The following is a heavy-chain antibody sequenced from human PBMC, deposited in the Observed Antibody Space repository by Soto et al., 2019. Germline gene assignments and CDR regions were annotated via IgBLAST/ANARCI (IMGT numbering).Heavy chain of an antibody. V-gene: IGHV3-23*01. CDR2: ISGSGGST. CDR1: GFTFSSYA. J-gene: IGHJ3*02. CDR3: ARDRSWGGNPGAFDI. D-gene: IGHD2-15*01. Sequence: GGSLRLSCAASGFTFSSYAMSWVRQAPGKGLEWVSAISGSGGSTYYADSVKGRFTISRDNSKNSLYLQMNSLRAEDTAVYYCARDRSWGGNPGAFDIWGQGTMVTVSS.